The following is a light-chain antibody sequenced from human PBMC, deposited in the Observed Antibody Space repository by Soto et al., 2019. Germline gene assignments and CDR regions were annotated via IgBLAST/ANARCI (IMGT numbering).Light chain of an antibody. V-gene: IGKV3-11*01. CDR2: DAS. CDR1: QRISRY. Sequence: EIVLTQSPATLSLSPGERATLSCRASQRISRYLAWYQQKPGQAPRLLNYDASNRATGVPARFSGSESGTDFTLTISSLEPEDCAVYYCQQRSNWPLITFGQGTRLEIK. CDR3: QQRSNWPLIT. J-gene: IGKJ5*01.